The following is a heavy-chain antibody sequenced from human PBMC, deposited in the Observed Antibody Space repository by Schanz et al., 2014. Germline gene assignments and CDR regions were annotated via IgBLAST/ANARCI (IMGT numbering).Heavy chain of an antibody. D-gene: IGHD1-1*01. CDR3: VKLPGATGTTSHFDY. Sequence: EVQLVESGGGLVQPGRSLRLSYAASGFTFDNYAMHWVRQAPGKGLEWVSSISWNSGSVAYADSVKGRFTISRDNAKYTLYLQMNSLRAEDTAVYYCVKLPGATGTTSHFDYWGQGTLVTVSS. CDR2: ISWNSGSV. CDR1: GFTFDNYA. J-gene: IGHJ4*02. V-gene: IGHV3-9*01.